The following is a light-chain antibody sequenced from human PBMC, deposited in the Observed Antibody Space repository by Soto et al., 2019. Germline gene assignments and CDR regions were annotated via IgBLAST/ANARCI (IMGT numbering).Light chain of an antibody. Sequence: QAVVTQPPSVSGAPRQRVSISCTRTNTKIGAGYDVNWYQLLPGTAPKLLIYANINRPSGVPDRFSGSKSGASAFLVITGLQAEDEADYYCQSYDSSLSAWKVFGGGTKLTVL. CDR2: ANI. V-gene: IGLV1-40*03. CDR3: QSYDSSLSAWKV. J-gene: IGLJ3*02. CDR1: NTKIGAGYD.